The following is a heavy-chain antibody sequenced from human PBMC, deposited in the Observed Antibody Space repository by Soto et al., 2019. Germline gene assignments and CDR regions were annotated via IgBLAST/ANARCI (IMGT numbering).Heavy chain of an antibody. CDR3: ARGLGGYEILRGGDYYYAMDF. V-gene: IGHV3-33*01. CDR1: AFTFNAYA. CDR2: IWYDGSNK. Sequence: QVQLVESEGGVVQPGRSLTLSCAASAFTFNAYAMHWVRQAPGKGLEWVAVIWYDGSNKYYGDSVKGRFTISRDNSKNVLYLQMNSLRADDTAVYYCARGLGGYEILRGGDYYYAMDFWGQGTTFTVSS. D-gene: IGHD3-9*01. J-gene: IGHJ6*02.